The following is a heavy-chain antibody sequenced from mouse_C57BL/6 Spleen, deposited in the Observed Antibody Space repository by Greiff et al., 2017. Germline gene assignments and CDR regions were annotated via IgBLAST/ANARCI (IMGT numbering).Heavy chain of an antibody. Sequence: VQLKQSGPELVKPGASVKIPCKASGYTFTDYNMDWVKQSHGKSLEWIGDINPNNGGTIYNQKFKGKATLTVDKSSSTAYMELRSLTSEDTAVYYCARSYYGSSLYAMDDWGQGTSVTVSS. CDR3: ARSYYGSSLYAMDD. CDR1: GYTFTDYN. J-gene: IGHJ4*01. D-gene: IGHD1-1*01. CDR2: INPNNGGT. V-gene: IGHV1-18*01.